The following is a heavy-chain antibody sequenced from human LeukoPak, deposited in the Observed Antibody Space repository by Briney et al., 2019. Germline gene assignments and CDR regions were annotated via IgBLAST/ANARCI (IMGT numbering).Heavy chain of an antibody. CDR3: ATGLGWARQGNWFDP. D-gene: IGHD6-19*01. CDR1: GYTLTELS. Sequence: GASVKVSCKVSGYTLTELSMHWVRQAPGKGLEWMGGFDPEDGETIYAQKFQGRVTMTEDTSTDTAYMELSSLRSEDTAVYYCATGLGWARQGNWFDPWGQGTLVTVSS. CDR2: FDPEDGET. V-gene: IGHV1-24*01. J-gene: IGHJ5*02.